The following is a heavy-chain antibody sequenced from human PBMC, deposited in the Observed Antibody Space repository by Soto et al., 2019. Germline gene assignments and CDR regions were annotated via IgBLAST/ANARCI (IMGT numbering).Heavy chain of an antibody. Sequence: GSLRLACGASGFTFINYYMSCILQSPVKVLEWVSYISSTGRTIYYADSVKGRFTVSRDNAQNSLSLKLNSLRVEDTAVYYCARSYSSGWEFDYWGQGTQVTVSS. D-gene: IGHD6-19*01. J-gene: IGHJ4*02. CDR1: GFTFINYY. CDR3: ARSYSSGWEFDY. CDR2: ISSTGRTI. V-gene: IGHV3-11*01.